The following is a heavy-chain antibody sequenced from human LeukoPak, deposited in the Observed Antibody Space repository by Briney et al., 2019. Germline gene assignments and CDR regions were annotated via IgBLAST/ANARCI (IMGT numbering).Heavy chain of an antibody. CDR3: ARTPSEGYPTTFWFDY. J-gene: IGHJ4*02. V-gene: IGHV1-2*02. Sequence: ASVKVSCKASGYTFTGYYMHWVRQAPGQGLEWMGWINPNSGGTNYAQKFQGRVTMTRDTSISTAYMELSRLRSDDTAVYYCARTPSEGYPTTFWFDYWGQGTLVTVSS. CDR2: INPNSGGT. CDR1: GYTFTGYY. D-gene: IGHD1-26*01.